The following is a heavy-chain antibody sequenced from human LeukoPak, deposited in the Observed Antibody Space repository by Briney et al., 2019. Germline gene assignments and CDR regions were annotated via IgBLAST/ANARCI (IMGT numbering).Heavy chain of an antibody. J-gene: IGHJ4*02. CDR1: GFTFSSYA. Sequence: HAGGSLRLSCAASGFTFSSYAMSWVRQAPGKGLEWVSAISGSGGSTYYPDSVKGRFTISRDNSKNTLYLQMNSLRAEDTAVYYCAITRPSLIYFDYWGQGTLVTVSS. V-gene: IGHV3-23*01. CDR3: AITRPSLIYFDY. CDR2: ISGSGGST.